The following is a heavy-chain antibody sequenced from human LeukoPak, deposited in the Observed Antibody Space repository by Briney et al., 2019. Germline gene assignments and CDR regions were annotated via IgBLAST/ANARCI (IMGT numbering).Heavy chain of an antibody. Sequence: PGGSLRLSCAASGFTFSNYAMSWVRQAPGKGLEWVSAITGSGGGTYYADSVKGRFTISRDNSKNTLYLQMNSLRAEDTAVYYCAKWGDYDVLTGYYDPDYWGQGRLVTVSS. CDR3: AKWGDYDVLTGYYDPDY. CDR2: ITGSGGGT. D-gene: IGHD3-9*01. V-gene: IGHV3-23*01. J-gene: IGHJ4*02. CDR1: GFTFSNYA.